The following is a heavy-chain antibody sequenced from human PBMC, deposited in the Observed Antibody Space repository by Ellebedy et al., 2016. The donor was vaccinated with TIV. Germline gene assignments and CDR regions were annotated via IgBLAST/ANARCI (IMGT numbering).Heavy chain of an antibody. CDR3: ARVSSGWYFGGYDY. Sequence: SGPTLVKPTQTLRLTCTFSGFSLSTTGMCVSWIRQPPGKALEWLVRIAWDEDTYYSTSLKRRLTISKDTYENQVVLTMTNMDPVDTATYYCARVSSGWYFGGYDYWGQGILVTVSS. J-gene: IGHJ4*02. CDR1: GFSLSTTGMC. D-gene: IGHD6-19*01. CDR2: IAWDEDT. V-gene: IGHV2-70*11.